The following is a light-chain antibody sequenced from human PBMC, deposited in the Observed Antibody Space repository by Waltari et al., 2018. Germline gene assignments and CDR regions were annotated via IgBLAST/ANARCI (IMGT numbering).Light chain of an antibody. CDR2: ADS. Sequence: QSALTQPASVSGSPGQSITISCTGTSSDVGSYKLVSWYQQHPGKAPRLLIYADSNRPSGSSKRFSGSTSGNTASLTISGLQAEDEAAYYCCSYAGSSTVKFGEGTYLTVL. CDR3: CSYAGSSTVK. V-gene: IGLV2-23*01. CDR1: SSDVGSYKL. J-gene: IGLJ2*01.